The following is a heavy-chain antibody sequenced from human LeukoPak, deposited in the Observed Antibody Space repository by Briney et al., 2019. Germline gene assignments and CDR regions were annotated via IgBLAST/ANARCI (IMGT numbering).Heavy chain of an antibody. CDR2: IGTAGDA. J-gene: IGHJ3*02. V-gene: IGHV3-13*01. CDR1: GFTFSSYD. D-gene: IGHD3-10*01. CDR3: ARVDSFNSGNAFDI. Sequence: PGGSLRLSCAASGFTFSSYDMHWVRQATGKGLELVSAIGTAGDAYYPGSVKGRFTISRENAKNSLYLQMNSLRAGDTAVYYCARVDSFNSGNAFDIWGQGTMVTVSS.